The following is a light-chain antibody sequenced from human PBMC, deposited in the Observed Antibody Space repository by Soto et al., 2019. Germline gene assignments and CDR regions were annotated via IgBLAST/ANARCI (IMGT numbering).Light chain of an antibody. CDR1: QSVSSSY. J-gene: IGKJ1*01. CDR3: QQYGSSPGT. Sequence: EIVLTQSPGTLSLSPGERATLSCRASQSVSSSYLAWYQQKPGQAPRLLIYGASSRATGIPDRFSCSGSGTDFTLTISRLEPEDFAVYYCQQYGSSPGTFGKGTKVEIK. CDR2: GAS. V-gene: IGKV3-20*01.